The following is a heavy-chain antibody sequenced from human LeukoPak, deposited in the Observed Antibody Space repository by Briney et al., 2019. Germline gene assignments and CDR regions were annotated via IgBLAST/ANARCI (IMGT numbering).Heavy chain of an antibody. V-gene: IGHV4-31*03. CDR1: GSSINTGGHY. Sequence: SETLSLTCTVSGSSINTGGHYWSWIRQHPGKGLEWIGYIYYSGSTNYNPSLKSRLTISIDTSKSQFSLKLSSVTAADTAVYYCARRVGKYPAYYFDIWGQGTLVTVSS. CDR2: IYYSGST. D-gene: IGHD2-2*01. J-gene: IGHJ4*02. CDR3: ARRVGKYPAYYFDI.